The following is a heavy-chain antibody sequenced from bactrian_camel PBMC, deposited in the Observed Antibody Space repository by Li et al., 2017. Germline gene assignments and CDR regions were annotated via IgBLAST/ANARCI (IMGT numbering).Heavy chain of an antibody. CDR2: TSGWST. D-gene: IGHD5*01. J-gene: IGHJ4*01. V-gene: IGHV3S53*01. Sequence: VQLVESGGGSVQVGGSLTLSCTVSGNGDGSGNWCTGWFRQAPGQEREGVATTSGWSTWYAFSVKGRFTISQDNAKNTLYLQMNALKHEDTAMYYCAAGPELVGWASPRLCYDYRYWGQGTQVTVS. CDR1: GNGDGSGNW. CDR3: AAGPELVGWASPRLCYDYRY.